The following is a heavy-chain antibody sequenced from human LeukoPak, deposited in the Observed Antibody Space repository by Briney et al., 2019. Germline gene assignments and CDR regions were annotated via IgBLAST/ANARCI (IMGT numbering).Heavy chain of an antibody. J-gene: IGHJ5*02. CDR1: GFTVSGNY. CDR3: AKPVMAVGNWFDP. V-gene: IGHV3-23*01. Sequence: GGSLRLSCAASGFTVSGNYMSWVRQAPGKGLEWVSAISGSGGSTYYADSVKGRFTISRDNSKNTLYLQMNSLRAEDTAVYYCAKPVMAVGNWFDPWGQGTLVTVSS. CDR2: ISGSGGST. D-gene: IGHD6-19*01.